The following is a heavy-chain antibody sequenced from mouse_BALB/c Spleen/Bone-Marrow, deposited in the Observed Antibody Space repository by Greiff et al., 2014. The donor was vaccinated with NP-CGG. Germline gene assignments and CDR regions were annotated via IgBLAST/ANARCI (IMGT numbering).Heavy chain of an antibody. D-gene: IGHD1-1*01. CDR1: GFNIKDTY. CDR2: IDPANGNT. CDR3: ARYRYYGSSYAMDY. V-gene: IGHV14-3*02. J-gene: IGHJ4*01. Sequence: EVQRVESGAELVKPGASVKLSCTASGFNIKDTYMHWVMQRPEQGLEWIGRIDPANGNTKCDPKFQGKATITADTSSNTAYLQLSSLTSEDTAVYYCARYRYYGSSYAMDYWGQGTSVTVSS.